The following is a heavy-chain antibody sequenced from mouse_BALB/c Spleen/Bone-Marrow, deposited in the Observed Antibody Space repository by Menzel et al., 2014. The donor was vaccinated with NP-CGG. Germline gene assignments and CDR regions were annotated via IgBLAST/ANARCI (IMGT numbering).Heavy chain of an antibody. CDR2: IDPANGNT. V-gene: IGHV14-3*02. Sequence: EVKLVESGAELVKPGASVKLSCTASGFNIKDTYMHWVKQRPEQGLEWIGRIDPANGNTKYDPKFQGKATITADTSSNTAYLQLSSLTSEDTAVYYCASYYYGHYFDYWGQGTTLTASS. D-gene: IGHD1-1*01. CDR1: GFNIKDTY. J-gene: IGHJ2*01. CDR3: ASYYYGHYFDY.